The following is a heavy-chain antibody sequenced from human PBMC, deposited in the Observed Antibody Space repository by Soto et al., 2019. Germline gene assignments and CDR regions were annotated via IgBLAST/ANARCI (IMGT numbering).Heavy chain of an antibody. D-gene: IGHD3-10*01. J-gene: IGHJ6*02. Sequence: QVQLVQSGAEVQKPGSSVKVSCKASGGTFSSYAISWVRQAPRQGLEWMGGIIPIFGTANYAQKFQGRVTITADEFTSTAYMELSSLRSEDTAVYYCARELLWFTTYYYGSGNYGMDVWGQGTTVTVSS. V-gene: IGHV1-69*01. CDR3: ARELLWFTTYYYGSGNYGMDV. CDR2: IIPIFGTA. CDR1: GGTFSSYA.